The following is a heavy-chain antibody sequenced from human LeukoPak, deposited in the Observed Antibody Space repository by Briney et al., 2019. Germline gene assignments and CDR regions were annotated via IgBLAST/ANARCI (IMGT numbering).Heavy chain of an antibody. CDR1: GDSVSSNSSA. Sequence: LQTLSLTCSISGDSVSSNSSAWHWIRQSPSRGLEWLGRTYYRAKWYYDYAASVKSRITINPDTSKNQFSLQLNSVTPEDTAVYYCAREAAGFTYWGQGTLVTVSS. D-gene: IGHD6-25*01. CDR3: AREAAGFTY. J-gene: IGHJ4*02. V-gene: IGHV6-1*01. CDR2: TYYRAKWYY.